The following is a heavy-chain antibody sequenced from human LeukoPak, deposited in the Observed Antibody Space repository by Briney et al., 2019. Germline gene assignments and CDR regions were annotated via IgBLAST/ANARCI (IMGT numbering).Heavy chain of an antibody. J-gene: IGHJ4*02. CDR1: GGSISFYY. CDR2: LYTSGST. D-gene: IGHD6-13*01. CDR3: ARGSWSFDY. Sequence: SETLSLTCTVSGGSISFYYWSWIRQPAGKGLEWIGRLYTSGSTNYNPSLKSRVTISVDKSKNQFSLNLSSVTAADTAVYYCARGSWSFDYWGQGTLVTVSS. V-gene: IGHV4-4*07.